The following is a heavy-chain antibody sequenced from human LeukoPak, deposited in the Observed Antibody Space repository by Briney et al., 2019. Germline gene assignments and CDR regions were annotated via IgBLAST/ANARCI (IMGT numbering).Heavy chain of an antibody. D-gene: IGHD6-19*01. Sequence: PGGSLRLSCAASGFTFSSYAMSWVRQAPGKGLEWVSGISGGGVSTYYADSVKGRFTISRDNSKNPLYLQMNSLRAEDTAVYYCAKAIAVAGTGDAFDIWGQGTMVTVSS. CDR1: GFTFSSYA. V-gene: IGHV3-23*01. J-gene: IGHJ3*02. CDR2: ISGGGVST. CDR3: AKAIAVAGTGDAFDI.